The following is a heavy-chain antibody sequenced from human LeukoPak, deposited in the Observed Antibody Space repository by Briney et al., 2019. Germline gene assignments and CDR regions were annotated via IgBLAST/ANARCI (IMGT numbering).Heavy chain of an antibody. CDR1: GGSISSSSYY. Sequence: SETLSLTCTVSGGSISSSSYYWGWIRQPPGKGLEWIGSIYYSGSTYYNPSLKSRVIISVDTSKNQFSLKLSSVTAADTAVYYCARVGCSGGSCYSGRYFDYWGQGTLVTVSS. D-gene: IGHD2-15*01. J-gene: IGHJ4*02. V-gene: IGHV4-39*07. CDR3: ARVGCSGGSCYSGRYFDY. CDR2: IYYSGST.